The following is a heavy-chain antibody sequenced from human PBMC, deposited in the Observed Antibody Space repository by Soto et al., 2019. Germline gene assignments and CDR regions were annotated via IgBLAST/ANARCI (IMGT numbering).Heavy chain of an antibody. CDR2: IIPIFGTA. J-gene: IGHJ3*02. CDR3: ARSRVTYYYDRSAFDI. V-gene: IGHV1-69*01. CDR1: GGSFSSYA. D-gene: IGHD3-22*01. Sequence: QVQLVQSGAEVKKPGTSVKVSCKASGGSFSSYAISWVRQAPGQGLEWMGGIIPIFGTANYAQKFQGRVTITADESTSTAYMELSSLRSEDTAVYYYARSRVTYYYDRSAFDIWGQGTMVTVPS.